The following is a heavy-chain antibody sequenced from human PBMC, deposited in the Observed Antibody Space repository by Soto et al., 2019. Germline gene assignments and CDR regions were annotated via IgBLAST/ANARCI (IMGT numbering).Heavy chain of an antibody. J-gene: IGHJ4*02. V-gene: IGHV1-18*01. D-gene: IGHD2-15*01. Sequence: QVQLVQSGAEVKKPGASVKVSCKASGYTFTSYGISWVRQAPGQGLEWMGWISAYNGNTNYAQKLQGRVTMTTDTSTSTAYMELRSLSSDDTAVYYCARDLEDIVVVVAAPFDYWGQGTLVTVSS. CDR1: GYTFTSYG. CDR2: ISAYNGNT. CDR3: ARDLEDIVVVVAAPFDY.